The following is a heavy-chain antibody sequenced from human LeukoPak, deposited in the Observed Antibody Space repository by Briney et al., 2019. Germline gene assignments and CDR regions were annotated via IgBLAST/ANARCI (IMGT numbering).Heavy chain of an antibody. V-gene: IGHV3-9*01. CDR1: GFTFDDYA. CDR2: ISWNSGSI. Sequence: PGRSLRLSCAASGFTFDDYAMHWVRQAPGKGLEWVSGISWNSGSIGYADSVKGRFTISRDNAKNSLYLQMNSLRAEDTALYYCAKDIRTSDEVGYCSSTSCSRSYNYFDYWGQGTLVTVSS. D-gene: IGHD2-2*01. J-gene: IGHJ4*02. CDR3: AKDIRTSDEVGYCSSTSCSRSYNYFDY.